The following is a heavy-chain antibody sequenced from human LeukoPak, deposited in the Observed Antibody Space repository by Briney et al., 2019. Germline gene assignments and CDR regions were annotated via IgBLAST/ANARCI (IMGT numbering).Heavy chain of an antibody. CDR2: IWYDGSNK. Sequence: GGSLRLSCAASGFTFSSYGMHWVRQAPGKGLEWVAVIWYDGSNKYYVDSVQGRFTISRDNSKNTLYLQMSSLRAEDTAVYYCARVSYRVFDYWGRGILVTVSS. J-gene: IGHJ4*02. CDR3: ARVSYRVFDY. CDR1: GFTFSSYG. V-gene: IGHV3-33*01. D-gene: IGHD5-12*01.